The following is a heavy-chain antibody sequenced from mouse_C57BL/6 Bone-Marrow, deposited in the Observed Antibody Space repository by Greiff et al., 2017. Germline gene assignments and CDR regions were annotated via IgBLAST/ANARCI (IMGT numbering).Heavy chain of an antibody. CDR3: AGYAMDY. Sequence: QVQLQQPGAELVRPGTSVKLSCKASGYTFTSYWMHWVKQRPGQGLEWIGVIDPSDSYTNSNQKLKGKATLTVDTSSSTAYMQLSRLTSEDSAVYYCAGYAMDYWGQGTSVTVSS. V-gene: IGHV1-59*01. CDR2: IDPSDSYT. CDR1: GYTFTSYW. J-gene: IGHJ4*01.